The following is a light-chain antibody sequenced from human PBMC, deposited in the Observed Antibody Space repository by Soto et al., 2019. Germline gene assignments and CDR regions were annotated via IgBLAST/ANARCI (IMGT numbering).Light chain of an antibody. Sequence: EIALTQSPGTLSLSPGERATLSCRASQSVSSSYLAWYQQKPGQAPRLLIYGASSRATGIPDRFSGSGSGTDFTLTISRLEPEDFAVYYCQQYGSSPLWTFGQGTKVEIK. CDR3: QQYGSSPLWT. CDR1: QSVSSSY. CDR2: GAS. J-gene: IGKJ1*01. V-gene: IGKV3-20*01.